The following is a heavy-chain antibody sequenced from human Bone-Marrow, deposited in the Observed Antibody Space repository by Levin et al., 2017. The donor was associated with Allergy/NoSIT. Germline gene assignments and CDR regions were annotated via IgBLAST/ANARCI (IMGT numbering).Heavy chain of an antibody. CDR3: ANGDHYIWENSGGFDH. J-gene: IGHJ4*02. Sequence: LAGGSLRLSCTASGFTFRSYGMHWVRQPPGKGLEWVSFISYDGKNKMYADSVNGRYTVSRDTPQNTLYLDINNLRPEDTAMFFCANGDHYIWENSGGFDHWGQGALVTVSS. D-gene: IGHD3-16*01. CDR2: ISYDGKNK. CDR1: GFTFRSYG. V-gene: IGHV3-30*18.